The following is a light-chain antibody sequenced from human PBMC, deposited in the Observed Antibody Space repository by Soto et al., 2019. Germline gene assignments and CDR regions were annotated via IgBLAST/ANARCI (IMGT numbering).Light chain of an antibody. CDR1: QSISTY. CDR2: GAS. V-gene: IGKV3-15*01. J-gene: IGKJ1*01. CDR3: QQYNNWPT. Sequence: EIVMTQSPASLSVSPGERATLSCRANQSISTYLAWYQQKPGQAPRLLIYGASTRATGIPVRFSGSGSGTEFTLTISSLQSEDFAVYYCQQYNNWPTFGQGTKVDIK.